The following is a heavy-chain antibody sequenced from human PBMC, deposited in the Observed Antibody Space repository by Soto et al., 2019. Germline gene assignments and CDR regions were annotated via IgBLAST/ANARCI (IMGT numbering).Heavy chain of an antibody. D-gene: IGHD3-22*01. CDR1: GFTFSSYS. CDR3: ARRLYYSDSSVYYFA. Sequence: EVQLVESGGGLGKPGGSLRLSCAASGFTFSSYSINWVRQAPGKGLGWVSSISSSRSYISYADSVKGPFTISRANDKNSLYLKMNTLRAADRSVYYCARRLYYSDSSVYYFAWGQGTLVTVSS. V-gene: IGHV3-21*01. J-gene: IGHJ4*02. CDR2: ISSSRSYI.